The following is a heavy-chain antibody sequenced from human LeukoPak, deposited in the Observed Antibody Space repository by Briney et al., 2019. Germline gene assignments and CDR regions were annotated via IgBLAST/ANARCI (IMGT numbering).Heavy chain of an antibody. D-gene: IGHD6-19*01. CDR3: ARFIAVAGQGAFDI. J-gene: IGHJ3*02. CDR1: GYTFTSYG. CDR2: ISAYNGNT. V-gene: IGHV1-18*01. Sequence: ASVKVSCKASGYTFTSYGISWVRQAPGQGLEWMGWISAYNGNTNYAQRLQGRVTMTTDTSTSTAYMELRSLRSDDTALYYCARFIAVAGQGAFDIWGQGTMVTVSS.